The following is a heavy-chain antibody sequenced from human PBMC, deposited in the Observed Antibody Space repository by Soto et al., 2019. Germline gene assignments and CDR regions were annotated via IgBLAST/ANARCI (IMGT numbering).Heavy chain of an antibody. CDR3: ARLGSLLQPIDY. V-gene: IGHV3-48*03. CDR2: INTAGSTK. J-gene: IGHJ4*02. D-gene: IGHD4-4*01. Sequence: GGSLRLSCAASGFTFSNFEMHWVRQAPGKGLEWVSYINTAGSTKYYAESVKGRFTISRDNARNSLFLQMTSLKASDTAIYFCARLGSLLQPIDYWGQGTPVTVSS. CDR1: GFTFSNFE.